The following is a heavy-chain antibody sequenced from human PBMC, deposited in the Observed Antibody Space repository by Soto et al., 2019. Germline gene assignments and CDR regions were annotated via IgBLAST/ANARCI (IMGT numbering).Heavy chain of an antibody. J-gene: IGHJ5*02. CDR2: ISANGATS. Sequence: EVQLLESGGDLVQPGGSLRLSCAASGFTFSNYAMSWVRQPPGKGLEWVSIISANGATSYYADSVKGRFTISRDNFKKQVDLQMDNLRAEDTAVYYCAKDPSGSSFPLNWFDPWGQGTLVTVSS. D-gene: IGHD6-6*01. CDR3: AKDPSGSSFPLNWFDP. CDR1: GFTFSNYA. V-gene: IGHV3-23*01.